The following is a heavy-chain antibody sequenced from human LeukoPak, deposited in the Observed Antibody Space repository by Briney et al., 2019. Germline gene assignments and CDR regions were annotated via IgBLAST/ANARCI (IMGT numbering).Heavy chain of an antibody. CDR2: IYYSGST. Sequence: PSETLSLTCTVSGGSISSYYWSWIRQPPGKGLEWIGYIYYSGSTNYNPSLKSRVTISVDTSKNQSSLKLSSVTAADTAVYYCARYGSGKADSYYFDYWGQGTLVTVSS. J-gene: IGHJ4*02. D-gene: IGHD3-10*01. CDR1: GGSISSYY. V-gene: IGHV4-59*01. CDR3: ARYGSGKADSYYFDY.